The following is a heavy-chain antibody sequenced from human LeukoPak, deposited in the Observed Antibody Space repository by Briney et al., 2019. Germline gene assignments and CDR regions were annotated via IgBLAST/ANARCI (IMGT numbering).Heavy chain of an antibody. V-gene: IGHV3-23*01. CDR1: GFTFSDYN. CDR3: VREDTPATANY. J-gene: IGHJ4*02. CDR2: ISGGGDIT. D-gene: IGHD2-21*02. Sequence: GGSLRLSCTASGFTFSDYNMNWVRQTPGKGLEWVSAISGGGDITYYADSVTGRFTISRDNSKDTLFLQMHSLRPGDTAVYYCVREDTPATANYWGQGTLVTISS.